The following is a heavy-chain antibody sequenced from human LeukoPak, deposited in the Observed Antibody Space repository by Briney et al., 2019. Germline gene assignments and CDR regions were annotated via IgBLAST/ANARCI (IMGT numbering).Heavy chain of an antibody. Sequence: PGGSLRLSCAASGFTFSWYSMNWFRQAPGKGLEWVSSISSSSSYIYYADSVKGRFTISRHNAMNSLYLQMNSLRAEDTAVYYCATGPFGSSCSIWGQGTLVTVSS. J-gene: IGHJ4*02. CDR1: GFTFSWYS. CDR2: ISSSSSYI. CDR3: ATGPFGSSCSI. V-gene: IGHV3-21*01. D-gene: IGHD6-13*01.